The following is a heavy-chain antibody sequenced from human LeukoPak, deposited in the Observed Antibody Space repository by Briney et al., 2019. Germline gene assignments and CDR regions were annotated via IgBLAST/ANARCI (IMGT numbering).Heavy chain of an antibody. CDR3: ARSSEGRYYYDSSGYSYYHYYMDV. CDR2: IYTSGST. J-gene: IGHJ6*03. D-gene: IGHD3-22*01. Sequence: SETLSLTCTVSGGSISSYYWSWIRQPAGKGLEWIGRIYTSGSTNYNPSLKSRVTMSVDTSKNQFSLKLSSVTAADTAVYYCARSSEGRYYYDSSGYSYYHYYMDVWGKGTTVTISS. V-gene: IGHV4-4*07. CDR1: GGSISSYY.